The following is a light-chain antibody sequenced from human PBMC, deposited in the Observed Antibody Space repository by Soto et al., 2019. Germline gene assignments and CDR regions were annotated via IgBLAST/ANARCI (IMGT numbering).Light chain of an antibody. CDR2: DVD. J-gene: IGLJ1*01. V-gene: IGLV2-11*01. CDR3: CSYAGGYRYV. Sequence: QSALTQPRSVSGSPGQSIIISCTGSSSDVGAYSFASWYQQHPGAAPKLLIHDVDKRPPGVPDRFSASKSGNTASLTISGLQAEDEADYFCCSYAGGYRYVFGSGTKLTVL. CDR1: SSDVGAYSF.